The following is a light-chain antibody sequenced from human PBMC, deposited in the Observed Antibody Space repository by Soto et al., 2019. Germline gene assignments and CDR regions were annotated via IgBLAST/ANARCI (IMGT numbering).Light chain of an antibody. V-gene: IGLV2-8*01. CDR1: SRDVGAYNY. CDR2: EVT. CDR3: SSYAGSNNLL. J-gene: IGLJ1*01. Sequence: QSVLTQPPSASGSTGQSVTISCTGTSRDVGAYNYVSWYQQHPGKAPKLMIYEVTKRPSGVPDRFSGSKSGNTASLTVSGLQAEDEADYYCSSYAGSNNLLFGTGTKVTVL.